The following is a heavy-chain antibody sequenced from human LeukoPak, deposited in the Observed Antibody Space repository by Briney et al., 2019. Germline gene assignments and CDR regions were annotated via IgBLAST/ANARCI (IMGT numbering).Heavy chain of an antibody. V-gene: IGHV4-39*01. J-gene: IGHJ4*02. Sequence: PAETLSLTCTVSGGSISSSSYYWGWIRQPPGTGLEWLGSIYYSGSTYYNPSLKSRVTISVDTSKNQFSLKLSSVTAADTAVYYCARHITEDVVVVAATSDFDYWGQGTLVTVSS. CDR3: ARHITEDVVVVAATSDFDY. D-gene: IGHD2-15*01. CDR1: GGSISSSSYY. CDR2: IYYSGST.